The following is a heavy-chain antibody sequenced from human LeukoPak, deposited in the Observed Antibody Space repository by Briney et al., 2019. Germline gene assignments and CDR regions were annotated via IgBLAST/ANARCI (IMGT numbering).Heavy chain of an antibody. CDR2: IRYDGSNK. CDR1: GFTFSSYG. D-gene: IGHD6-13*01. CDR3: VRGAYSSSWLNFDY. J-gene: IGHJ4*02. V-gene: IGHV3-30*02. Sequence: GGSLRLSCAASGFTFSSYGMHWVRQAPGKGLEWVTFIRYDGSNKYYADSVKGRFTVSRDNSKNTLYLQMNSLRAEDTAVYYCVRGAYSSSWLNFDYWGQGTLVTVSS.